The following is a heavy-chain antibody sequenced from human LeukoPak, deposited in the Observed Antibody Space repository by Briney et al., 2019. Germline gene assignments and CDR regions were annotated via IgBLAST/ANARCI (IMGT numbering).Heavy chain of an antibody. V-gene: IGHV3-7*04. CDR2: IKQDGSEI. Sequence: GGSLRLSCAASGFNFNSYWMSWVRQAPGKGLECVANIKQDGSEIYFVDSVKGRFTISRDDAKNSLYLQMNSLRGEDTAVYYCARGVGATHFDYWGQGTLVTVSS. CDR3: ARGVGATHFDY. J-gene: IGHJ4*02. D-gene: IGHD1-26*01. CDR1: GFNFNSYW.